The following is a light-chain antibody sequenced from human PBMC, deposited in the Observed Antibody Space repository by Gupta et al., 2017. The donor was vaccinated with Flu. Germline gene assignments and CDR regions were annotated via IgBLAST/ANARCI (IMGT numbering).Light chain of an antibody. CDR3: QSYDSSLSGYV. CDR1: SSNIGAGYD. CDR2: ANS. Sequence: QSVLTQPPSVSGAPGQRVTIACTGSSSNIGAGYDVHWYQQLPGTAPKLLIYANSDRPSGVPDRFSGSKSGISASLAITGLQAGDEADYYCQSYDSSLSGYVFGTGTKVTVL. V-gene: IGLV1-40*01. J-gene: IGLJ1*01.